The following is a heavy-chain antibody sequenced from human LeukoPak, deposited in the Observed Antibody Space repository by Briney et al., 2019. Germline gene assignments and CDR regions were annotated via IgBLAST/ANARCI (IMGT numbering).Heavy chain of an antibody. CDR2: INTNTGNP. V-gene: IGHV7-4-1*02. Sequence: GASVKVSCKASGYTFTTYAIYWVRQAPGQGPEYMGWINTNTGNPTYAQGFTGRFVFSLDTSVSTAYLQISSLKTEDTAVYYCARDDYGSGSDWGQGTLVIVSS. CDR3: ARDDYGSGSD. CDR1: GYTFTTYA. D-gene: IGHD3-10*01. J-gene: IGHJ4*02.